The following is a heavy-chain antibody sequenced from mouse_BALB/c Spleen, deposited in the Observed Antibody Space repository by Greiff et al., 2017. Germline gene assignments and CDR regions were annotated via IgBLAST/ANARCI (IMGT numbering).Heavy chain of an antibody. J-gene: IGHJ2*01. CDR1: GYSITSGYY. D-gene: IGHD2-4*01. CDR3: ASTMITGLDY. CDR2: ISYDGSN. V-gene: IGHV3-6*02. Sequence: ESGPGLVKPSQSLSLTCSVTGYSITSGYYWNWIRQFPGNKLEWMGYISYDGSNNYNPSLKNRISITRDTSKNQFFLKLNSVTTEDTATYYCASTMITGLDYWGQGTTLTVSS.